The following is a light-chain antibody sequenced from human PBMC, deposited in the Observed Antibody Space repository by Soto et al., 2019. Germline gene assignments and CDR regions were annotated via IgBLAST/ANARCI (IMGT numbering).Light chain of an antibody. J-gene: IGKJ5*01. CDR2: AAS. V-gene: IGKV1-39*01. CDR1: QSIATY. CDR3: QQSYSSPIT. Sequence: DIQMTQSPSSLSASVGDRVTITCRASQSIATYINWYQQKPGKAPELLIYAASSLQSGVPSRFSGTGSGTDFTLTISSLQPEDFATFYCQQSYSSPITFGQGTRLEIK.